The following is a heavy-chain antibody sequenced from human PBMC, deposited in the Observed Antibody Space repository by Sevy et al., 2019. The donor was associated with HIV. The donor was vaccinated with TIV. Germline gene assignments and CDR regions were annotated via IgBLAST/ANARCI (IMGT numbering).Heavy chain of an antibody. CDR1: GGTFSSYA. D-gene: IGHD1-26*01. Sequence: ASVKVSCKASGGTFSSYAISWVRQAPGQGLKWMGGIIPIFGTANYAQKFQGRVTITADESTSTAYMELSSLRSEDTAVYYCARAIVGATRTGGMDVWGQGTTVTVSS. V-gene: IGHV1-69*13. CDR2: IIPIFGTA. CDR3: ARAIVGATRTGGMDV. J-gene: IGHJ6*02.